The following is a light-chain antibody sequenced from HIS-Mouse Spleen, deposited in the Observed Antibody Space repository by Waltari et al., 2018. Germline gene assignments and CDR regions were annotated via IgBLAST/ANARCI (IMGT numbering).Light chain of an antibody. V-gene: IGLV3-10*01. J-gene: IGLJ2*01. CDR1: TLPKKY. Sequence: SYELTQPPSVSLSPGQTARITCSGDTLPKKYAHWYQQKSGQAPVLVIYENSKRPSGIPERFSGSSSGTMATLTISGAQVEDEADYYCYSTDSSGNHRVFGGGTKLTVL. CDR2: ENS. CDR3: YSTDSSGNHRV.